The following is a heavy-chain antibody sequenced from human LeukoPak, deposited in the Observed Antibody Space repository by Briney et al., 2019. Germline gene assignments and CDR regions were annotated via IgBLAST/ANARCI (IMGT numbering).Heavy chain of an antibody. CDR2: IRYDGSNK. CDR1: GFTFSSYA. Sequence: GGSLRLSCAASGFTFSSYAMSWVRQAPGKGLERLAFIRYDGSNKYYADSVKGRFTISRDNSKNTLYLQMNSLRAEDTAVYYCARLTAYGYYYMDVWGKGTTVTVSS. CDR3: ARLTAYGYYYMDV. J-gene: IGHJ6*03. D-gene: IGHD2-21*02. V-gene: IGHV3-30*02.